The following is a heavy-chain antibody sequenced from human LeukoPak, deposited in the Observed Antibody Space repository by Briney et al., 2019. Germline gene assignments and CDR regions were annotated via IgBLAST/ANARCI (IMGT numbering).Heavy chain of an antibody. Sequence: SVKASCKASGDIFNSYSISWVRQAPGQGLEWMGGIIPMFGSANYAQKFQGRVTITTDQSTSTAYMELSSLSSEDTAVYYCARVGRSRGSLPNYYYYMDVWGKGTTVTVSS. J-gene: IGHJ6*03. CDR2: IIPMFGSA. V-gene: IGHV1-69*05. CDR3: ARVGRSRGSLPNYYYYMDV. D-gene: IGHD1-26*01. CDR1: GDIFNSYS.